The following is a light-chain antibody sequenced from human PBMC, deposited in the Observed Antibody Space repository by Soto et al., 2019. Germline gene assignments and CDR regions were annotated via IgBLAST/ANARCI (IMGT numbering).Light chain of an antibody. V-gene: IGKV3-20*01. CDR1: QSVSSSY. CDR3: QRSGSSPWT. J-gene: IGKJ1*01. Sequence: EIVLTQSPGTLSLSPGERATLSCRASQSVSSSYLAWYQQKPGQPPRLLIYGASSRATGIPDRFSGSGSGTDFTLTITRLEPEDFAVYYCQRSGSSPWTFGQGTKVDIK. CDR2: GAS.